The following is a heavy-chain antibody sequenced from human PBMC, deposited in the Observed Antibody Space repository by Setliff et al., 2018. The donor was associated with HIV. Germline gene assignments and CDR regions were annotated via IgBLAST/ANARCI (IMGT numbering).Heavy chain of an antibody. CDR1: GFTFTSSA. CDR3: ARDFGGYCSSMSCPGLFDP. Sequence: ASVKVSCKASGFTFTSSAVQWVRQARGQRLEWIGWIVVGSGNTNYAQKFQGRVTITTDESTSTAYMELSGLRSEDTAVYYCARDFGGYCSSMSCPGLFDPWGQGTLVTVSS. J-gene: IGHJ5*02. D-gene: IGHD2-2*01. CDR2: IVVGSGNT. V-gene: IGHV1-58*01.